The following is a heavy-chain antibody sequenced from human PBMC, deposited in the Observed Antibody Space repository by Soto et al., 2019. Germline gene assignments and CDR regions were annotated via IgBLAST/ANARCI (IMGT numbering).Heavy chain of an antibody. Sequence: EVQLLESGGGLVQPGGSLRLSCAASGFTFSSYAMSWVRQAPGKGLEWVSAISGSGGSTYYADSVKGRFTISRDNSKNTLYLQMNSLRAEDTAVYYCAKKXSPDGPGVVVVPAAIVYWGQGTLVTVSS. CDR1: GFTFSSYA. J-gene: IGHJ4*02. D-gene: IGHD2-2*02. CDR3: AKKXSPDGPGVVVVPAAIVY. V-gene: IGHV3-23*01. CDR2: ISGSGGST.